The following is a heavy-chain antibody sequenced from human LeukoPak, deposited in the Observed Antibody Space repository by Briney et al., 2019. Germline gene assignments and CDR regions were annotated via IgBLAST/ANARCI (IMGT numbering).Heavy chain of an antibody. Sequence: GGSLRLSCAASGFTVSSNYMSWVRQAPGKGLEWVAVISYDGSNKYYADSVKGRFTISRDNSKNTLYLQMNSLRAEDTAVYYCARVDVFGVVSSDYYYYYMDVWGKGTTVTVSS. CDR3: ARVDVFGVVSSDYYYYYMDV. D-gene: IGHD3-3*01. V-gene: IGHV3-30-3*01. CDR1: GFTVSSNY. CDR2: ISYDGSNK. J-gene: IGHJ6*03.